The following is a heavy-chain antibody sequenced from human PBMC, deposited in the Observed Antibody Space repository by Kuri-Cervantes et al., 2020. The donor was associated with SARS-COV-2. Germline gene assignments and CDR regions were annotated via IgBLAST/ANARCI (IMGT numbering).Heavy chain of an antibody. Sequence: LRLCCTVSGYSISSGYYWGWIRQPPGKGLEWIGSIYHSGSTYYNPSLKSRVTISVDTSKNQFSLKLSSVTAADTAVYYCARAGSYLDAFDIWGQGTMVTVSS. D-gene: IGHD1-26*01. CDR3: ARAGSYLDAFDI. V-gene: IGHV4-38-2*02. J-gene: IGHJ3*02. CDR2: IYHSGST. CDR1: GYSISSGYY.